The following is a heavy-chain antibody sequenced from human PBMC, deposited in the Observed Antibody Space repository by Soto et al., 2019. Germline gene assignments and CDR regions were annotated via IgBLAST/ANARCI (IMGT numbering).Heavy chain of an antibody. J-gene: IGHJ4*02. D-gene: IGHD3-10*01. CDR2: IDPKNGGT. Sequence: EASVKVSCKASGYSISAYYIHWVRQAPGQGLEWMGWIDPKNGGTVSAQKFQGRLTMTRDTSISTVYMDLSGLTSDDTALYYCGRDDYGIFPYWGQGSLVTVSS. V-gene: IGHV1-2*02. CDR1: GYSISAYY. CDR3: GRDDYGIFPY.